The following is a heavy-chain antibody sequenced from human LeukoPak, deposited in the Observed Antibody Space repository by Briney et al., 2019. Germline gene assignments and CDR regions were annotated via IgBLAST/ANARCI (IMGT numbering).Heavy chain of an antibody. J-gene: IGHJ6*03. CDR3: AKTSYYYDSSGYYDAYYYYYMDV. V-gene: IGHV3-30*02. CDR1: GFTFSSYG. D-gene: IGHD3-22*01. CDR2: IRYDGSNK. Sequence: PGGSLRLSCAASGFTFSSYGMHWVRQAPGKGLEWVAFIRYDGSNKYYADSVKGRFTISRDNSKNTLYLQMNSLRAEDTAVYYCAKTSYYYDSSGYYDAYYYYYMDVWGKGTTVTVSS.